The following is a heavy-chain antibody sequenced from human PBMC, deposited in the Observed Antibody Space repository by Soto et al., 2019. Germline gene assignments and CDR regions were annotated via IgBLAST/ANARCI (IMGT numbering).Heavy chain of an antibody. CDR1: GGSISSYY. CDR3: ASGFSDYEPFAFDI. D-gene: IGHD5-12*01. Sequence: SETLSLTCTVSGGSISSYYWSWIRQPPGKGLEWIGYIYYSGSTNYNPSLKSRVTISVDTSKNQFSLKLSSVTAADTAVYYCASGFSDYEPFAFDIWGQGTMVTVSS. J-gene: IGHJ3*02. V-gene: IGHV4-59*01. CDR2: IYYSGST.